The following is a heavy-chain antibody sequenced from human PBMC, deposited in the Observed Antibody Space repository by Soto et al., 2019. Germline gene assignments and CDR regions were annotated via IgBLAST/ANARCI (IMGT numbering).Heavy chain of an antibody. CDR1: GFTFSRYA. CDR3: AKDSSSWGNWFDP. J-gene: IGHJ5*02. Sequence: EFLTITCAASGFTFSRYAMSWVRQAPGKGLEWVSAISGSGGSTYYADSVKGRFTISRDNSKNTLYLQMNSLRAEDTAVYYCAKDSSSWGNWFDPWGQGPLVTVSS. D-gene: IGHD6-13*01. CDR2: ISGSGGST. V-gene: IGHV3-23*01.